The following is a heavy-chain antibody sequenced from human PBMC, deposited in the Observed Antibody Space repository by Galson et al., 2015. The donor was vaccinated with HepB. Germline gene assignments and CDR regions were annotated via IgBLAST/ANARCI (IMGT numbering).Heavy chain of an antibody. CDR3: AVMTTVVTPFWYFDL. J-gene: IGHJ2*01. Sequence: QSGAEVKKPGESLRISCKGSGYSFTSYWISWVRQMPGKDLEWMGRIDPSDSYTNYSPSFQGHVTISADKSISTAYLQWSSLKASDTAMYYCAVMTTVVTPFWYFDLWGRGTLVTVSS. D-gene: IGHD4-23*01. V-gene: IGHV5-10-1*01. CDR1: GYSFTSYW. CDR2: IDPSDSYT.